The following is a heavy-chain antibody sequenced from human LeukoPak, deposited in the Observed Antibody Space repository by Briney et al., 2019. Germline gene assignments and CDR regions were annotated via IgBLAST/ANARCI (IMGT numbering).Heavy chain of an antibody. Sequence: SETLSLTCAVYGVSFSGYYWSWIRQPPGKGLEWIGEINHSGSTNYNPSLKSRVTISVDTSKNQFSLKLSSVTAADTAVYYCVYSNYYYYGMDVWGQGTTVTVSS. V-gene: IGHV4-34*01. CDR3: VYSNYYYYGMDV. CDR2: INHSGST. CDR1: GVSFSGYY. J-gene: IGHJ6*02. D-gene: IGHD4-11*01.